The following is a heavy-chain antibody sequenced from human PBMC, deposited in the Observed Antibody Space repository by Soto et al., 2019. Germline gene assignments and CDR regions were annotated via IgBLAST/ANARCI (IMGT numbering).Heavy chain of an antibody. J-gene: IGHJ4*02. CDR3: ARWPQLEPRFDY. D-gene: IGHD1-1*01. V-gene: IGHV4-30-2*01. CDR2: IKHSGST. CDR1: GGSISSGGYS. Sequence: PSETLSLTCAVSGGSISSGGYSWSWIRQPPGKGLEWIACIKHSGSTYYNPSLKSRVTLSVDRSKNQFALKLSSVTAAETAVYYCARWPQLEPRFDYWGQGTLVTVSS.